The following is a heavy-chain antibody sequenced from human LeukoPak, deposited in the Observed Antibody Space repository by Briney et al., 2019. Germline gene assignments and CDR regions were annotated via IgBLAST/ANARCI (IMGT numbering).Heavy chain of an antibody. V-gene: IGHV4-59*01. D-gene: IGHD1-26*01. Sequence: MPSETLSLTCSFSGDSISTYYWSWIRQSPGKGLEWIGHIYSSGNTDYNSSLKSRVTISVDTSKGQFSLRLSSVTATDTAVYYCARLRWQLVGPYFDYWGQGILVTVSS. CDR1: GDSISTYY. CDR2: IYSSGNT. J-gene: IGHJ4*02. CDR3: ARLRWQLVGPYFDY.